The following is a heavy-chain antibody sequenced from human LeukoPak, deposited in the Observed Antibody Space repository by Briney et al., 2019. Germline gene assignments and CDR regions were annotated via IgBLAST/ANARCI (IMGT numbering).Heavy chain of an antibody. Sequence: ASVKVSCKASGYIFTNYYIYWVRQAPGQGLEWTGTINPSGGDTTYAQRFQGRVTMTRDTSTSTVYMQVSSLRSDDTAVYYCARVRYSSSWSNYDYWGQGTLVTLSS. V-gene: IGHV1-46*01. J-gene: IGHJ4*02. CDR2: INPSGGDT. D-gene: IGHD6-13*01. CDR3: ARVRYSSSWSNYDY. CDR1: GYIFTNYY.